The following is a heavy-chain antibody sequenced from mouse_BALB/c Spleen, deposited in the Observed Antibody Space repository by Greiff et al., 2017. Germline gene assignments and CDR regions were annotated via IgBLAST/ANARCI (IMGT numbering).Heavy chain of an antibody. D-gene: IGHD2-14*01. Sequence: EVQLQESGGGLVQPGGSLKLSCAASGFTFSDYGMAWVRQAPGKGPEWVAFISTLAYSNYYEDTVTGRFTISRENAKNTLYLEMSSLTSEDTAMYYCARAVRHNYAMDYWGQGTSVTVSS. J-gene: IGHJ4*01. CDR3: ARAVRHNYAMDY. V-gene: IGHV5-15*02. CDR1: GFTFSDYG. CDR2: ISTLAYSN.